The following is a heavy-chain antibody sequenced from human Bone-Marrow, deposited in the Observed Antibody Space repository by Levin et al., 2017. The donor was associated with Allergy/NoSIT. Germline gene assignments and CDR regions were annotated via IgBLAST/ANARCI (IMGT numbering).Heavy chain of an antibody. D-gene: IGHD3-22*01. CDR1: GFTFSSYA. CDR2: ISGSGGST. Sequence: GGSLRLSCAASGFTFSSYAMSWVRQAPGKGLEWVSAISGSGGSTYYADSVKGRFTISRDNSKNTLYLQMNSLRAEDTAVYYCAPDSSGYYYFLDAFDIWGQGTMVTVSS. J-gene: IGHJ3*02. CDR3: APDSSGYYYFLDAFDI. V-gene: IGHV3-23*01.